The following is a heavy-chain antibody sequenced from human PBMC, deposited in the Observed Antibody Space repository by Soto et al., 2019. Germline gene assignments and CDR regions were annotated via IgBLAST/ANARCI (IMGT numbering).Heavy chain of an antibody. CDR2: IKSKTDGGTT. CDR3: TTDDLPSSWFLMGPWYYYMDV. D-gene: IGHD6-13*01. J-gene: IGHJ6*03. CDR1: GFTFSNAW. V-gene: IGHV3-15*01. Sequence: GGSLRLSCAASGFTFSNAWMSWVRQAPGKGLEWVGRIKSKTDGGTTDYAAPVKGRFTISRDDSKNTLYLQMNSLKTEDTAVYYCTTDDLPSSWFLMGPWYYYMDVWGKGTTVTVSS.